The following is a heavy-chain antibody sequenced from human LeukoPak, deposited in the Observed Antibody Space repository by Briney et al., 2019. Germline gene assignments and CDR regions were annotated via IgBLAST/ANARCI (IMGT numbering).Heavy chain of an antibody. V-gene: IGHV1-46*01. CDR1: GYTFTSYY. CDR2: INPSGGST. CDR3: ARDTPRGYSYGCPFDY. Sequence: ASVKVSCKASGYTFTSYYMHWVRQAPGQGLEWMGIINPSGGSTSYAQKFQGRVAMTRDTSTSTVYMELSSLRSEDTAVYYCARDTPRGYSYGCPFDYWGQGTLVTVSS. D-gene: IGHD5-18*01. J-gene: IGHJ4*02.